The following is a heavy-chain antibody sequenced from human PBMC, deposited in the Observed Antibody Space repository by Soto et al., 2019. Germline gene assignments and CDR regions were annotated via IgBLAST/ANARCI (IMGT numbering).Heavy chain of an antibody. D-gene: IGHD6-19*01. V-gene: IGHV2-5*02. J-gene: IGHJ4*02. CDR2: IYWDDDK. CDR3: ARRRGGFGGGWTTPYFDY. Sequence: QITLKESGPTVVKPTQTLTLTCSLSGFSLNTGGVGVGWIRQPPGKALEWLAVIYWDDDKSWNPSLRARLTINRDASDDQVVLTVTNMYPVDTGTYYCARRRGGFGGGWTTPYFDYWGQGTLVTVSS. CDR1: GFSLNTGGVG.